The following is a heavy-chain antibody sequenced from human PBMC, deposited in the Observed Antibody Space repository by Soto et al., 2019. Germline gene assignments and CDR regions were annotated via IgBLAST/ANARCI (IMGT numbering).Heavy chain of an antibody. Sequence: GESLKISCKGSGYSFTNYWIGWVRQMPGKGLEWMGIIYPGDSDTRYSPSFQGQVTISADNSISTAYLQWSSLKASDTAMYYCARKASTQYYTYALDNGGQGTLVTVST. D-gene: IGHD3-16*01. CDR2: IYPGDSDT. V-gene: IGHV5-51*01. CDR1: GYSFTNYW. J-gene: IGHJ4*03. CDR3: ARKASTQYYTYALDN.